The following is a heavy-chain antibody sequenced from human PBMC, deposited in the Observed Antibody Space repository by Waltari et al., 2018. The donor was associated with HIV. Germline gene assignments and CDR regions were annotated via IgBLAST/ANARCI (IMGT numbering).Heavy chain of an antibody. CDR1: GFTFTDFY. J-gene: IGHJ6*02. CDR3: AREPRGGHDPLGHYYFYYGMDV. V-gene: IGHV3-11*01. CDR2: ISNSGTTM. Sequence: EQLVESGGGLVKPGGSLRLACAASGFTFTDFYMNWVRQAPGKGLEWIAYISNSGTTMNYADSVNGRFTVSRDNAKNSVYLQMNSLSTEDTAVYYCAREPRGGHDPLGHYYFYYGMDVWGQGTTVIVSS. D-gene: IGHD5-12*01.